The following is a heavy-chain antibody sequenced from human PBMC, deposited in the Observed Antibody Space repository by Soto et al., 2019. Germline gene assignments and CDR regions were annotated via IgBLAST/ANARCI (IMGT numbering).Heavy chain of an antibody. D-gene: IGHD1-1*01. J-gene: IGHJ4*02. V-gene: IGHV3-48*03. CDR1: GFTFRNYE. CDR3: ARYGTRADW. CDR2: ISSSGITT. Sequence: EVQLVESGGGFVQPGGSLRLSCAASGFTFRNYEMNWVRKAPGKGLEWVSYISSSGITTYYADFAAGRFTISRDNTKESLYLPLNNLRVEDTAVYYCARYGTRADWWGLGTQVTVSS.